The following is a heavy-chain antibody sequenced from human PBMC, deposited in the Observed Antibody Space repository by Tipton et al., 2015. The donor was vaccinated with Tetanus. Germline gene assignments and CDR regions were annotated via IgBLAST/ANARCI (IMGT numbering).Heavy chain of an antibody. Sequence: TLSLTCTVSGGSMSSNYWSWIRQPPGKGPEWLGHIDYSGNTNYNSSLKGRATISLNTPKNQFSLKLTSVTAADTAVYYCARDRYTSSSYDEDFWGQGTLVTVSS. CDR3: ARDRYTSSSYDEDF. CDR1: GGSMSSNY. J-gene: IGHJ4*02. V-gene: IGHV4-59*01. CDR2: IDYSGNT. D-gene: IGHD6-6*01.